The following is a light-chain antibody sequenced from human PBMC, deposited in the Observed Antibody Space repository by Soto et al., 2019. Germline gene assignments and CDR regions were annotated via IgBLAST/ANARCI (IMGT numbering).Light chain of an antibody. CDR1: SSNIGAGYD. J-gene: IGLJ3*02. Sequence: QSVLTQPPSVSGAPGQRVTISCTGSSSNIGAGYDVHWYHHLPGTAPKLLIYGNTNRPSGISDRFSASKSGSSASLAITGLQAEDEADYYCQSYDSSLRAWVFGGGTQLTVL. V-gene: IGLV1-40*01. CDR2: GNT. CDR3: QSYDSSLRAWV.